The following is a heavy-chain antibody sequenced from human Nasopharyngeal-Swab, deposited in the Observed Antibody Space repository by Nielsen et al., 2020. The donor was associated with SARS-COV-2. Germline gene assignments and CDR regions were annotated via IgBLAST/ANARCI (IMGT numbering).Heavy chain of an antibody. CDR3: ARERTDGYNVSFDPYNWFDP. CDR2: IYYSGST. V-gene: IGHV4-59*01. Sequence: RQAPGKGLEWIGYIYYSGSTNYNPSLKSRVTISVDTSKNQFSLKLSSVTAADTAVYYCARERTDGYNVSFDPYNWFDPWGQGTRVTVSS. D-gene: IGHD5-24*01. J-gene: IGHJ5*02.